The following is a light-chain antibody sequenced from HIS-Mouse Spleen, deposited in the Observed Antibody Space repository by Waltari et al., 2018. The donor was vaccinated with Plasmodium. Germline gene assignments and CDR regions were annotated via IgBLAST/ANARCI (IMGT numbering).Light chain of an antibody. V-gene: IGLV3-21*03. CDR3: QVWDSSSDHPDVV. CDR1: NIGIKS. Sequence: SYVLTQPPSVSVAPGKTASITCGGNNIGIKSLHWYQQKPGQAPVLVVYDDSDRPSGIPERFSGSNSGNTATLTISRVEAGDEADYYCQVWDSSSDHPDVVFGGGTKLTVL. CDR2: DDS. J-gene: IGLJ2*01.